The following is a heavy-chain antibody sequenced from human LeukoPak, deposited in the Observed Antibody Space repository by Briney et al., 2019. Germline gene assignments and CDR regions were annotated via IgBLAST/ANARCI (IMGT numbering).Heavy chain of an antibody. CDR3: ARADFVDAGPYLIGP. D-gene: IGHD3-3*01. CDR1: GYSFTDYY. CDR2: INPKSGRT. J-gene: IGHJ5*02. V-gene: IGHV1-2*02. Sequence: ASVRVSCKTSGYSFTDYYIHWVRQAPGQGLEWMGWINPKSGRTSSARKFQDRVTMTRDPSISTVYMDMAWLTSDDTAIYFCARADFVDAGPYLIGPWGQGTLVAVSS.